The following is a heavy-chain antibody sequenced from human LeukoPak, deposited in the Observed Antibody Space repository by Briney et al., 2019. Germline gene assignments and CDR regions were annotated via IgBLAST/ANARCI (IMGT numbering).Heavy chain of an antibody. D-gene: IGHD1-7*01. J-gene: IGHJ6*03. Sequence: SETLSLTCTVSGASISSGSYSWSWIRQPPGKGLEWIGYIYYSGSTNYNPSLKSRVTISVDTSKNQFSLKLSSVTAADTAVYYCARVETTYYYYYYYMDVWGKGTTVTVSS. CDR2: IYYSGST. CDR1: GASISSGSYS. CDR3: ARVETTYYYYYYYMDV. V-gene: IGHV4-61*01.